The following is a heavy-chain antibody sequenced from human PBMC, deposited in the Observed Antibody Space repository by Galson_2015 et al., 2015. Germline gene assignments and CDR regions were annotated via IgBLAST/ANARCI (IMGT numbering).Heavy chain of an antibody. Sequence: SLRLSCAASGFTFSSYGMHWVRQAPGKGLEWVAVIWYDGSNKYYADSVKGRFTISRDNSENTLYLQTNSLRAEDTAVYYCARGMKDRGYYFDYWGQGTLVTVSS. D-gene: IGHD2-15*01. J-gene: IGHJ4*02. V-gene: IGHV3-33*01. CDR2: IWYDGSNK. CDR3: ARGMKDRGYYFDY. CDR1: GFTFSSYG.